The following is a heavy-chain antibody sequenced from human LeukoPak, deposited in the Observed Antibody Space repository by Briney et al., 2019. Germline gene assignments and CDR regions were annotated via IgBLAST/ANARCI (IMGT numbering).Heavy chain of an antibody. CDR2: IYFGGST. Sequence: SETLSLTCSVSEGSVSSHYWSWIRQPPGKVLECIAYIYFGGSTNYNPSLKSRVTMLVDSSKNQFSLKLSSVTAADTAVYYCARLDYYYDSTGLNHHYFDDWGQGTLVTVSS. V-gene: IGHV4-59*02. J-gene: IGHJ4*02. CDR3: ARLDYYYDSTGLNHHYFDD. D-gene: IGHD3-22*01. CDR1: EGSVSSHY.